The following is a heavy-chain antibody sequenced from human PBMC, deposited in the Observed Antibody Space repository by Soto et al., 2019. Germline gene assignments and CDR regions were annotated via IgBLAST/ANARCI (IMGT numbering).Heavy chain of an antibody. CDR2: ISPSSSYI. V-gene: IGHV3-21*01. CDR3: ARGYQEGVVVVPADSDY. Sequence: PGGSLRLSCTASGFTFSTYSMNWVRQAPGKGLEWVSSISPSSSYIYYADSVKGRFTISRDNAKNSLYLQMNSLRAEDAAVYYCARGYQEGVVVVPADSDYWGQGTLVTVSS. CDR1: GFTFSTYS. D-gene: IGHD2-2*01. J-gene: IGHJ4*02.